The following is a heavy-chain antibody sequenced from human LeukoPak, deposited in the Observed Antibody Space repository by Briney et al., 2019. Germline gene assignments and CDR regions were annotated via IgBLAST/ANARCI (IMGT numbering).Heavy chain of an antibody. Sequence: ASVNVSFKASGYTFTTYGISWVRQAPGQGLQWMGWISAYNGNTNYAQKLQDRVTMTTDTSTSTAYMELRSLRSDDTAVYYCARDPGEMIEATTFDYWGQGTLVTVSS. V-gene: IGHV1-18*01. J-gene: IGHJ4*02. CDR3: ARDPGEMIEATTFDY. CDR2: ISAYNGNT. CDR1: GYTFTTYG. D-gene: IGHD5-12*01.